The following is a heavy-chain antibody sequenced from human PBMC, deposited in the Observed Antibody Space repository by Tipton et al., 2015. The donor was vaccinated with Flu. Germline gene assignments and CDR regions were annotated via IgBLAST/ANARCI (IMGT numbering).Heavy chain of an antibody. D-gene: IGHD2-2*01. Sequence: QLVQSGGGVVQSGRSLRLSCQGSGYTFDSYWIAWVRQVPGKGPEWMGNIYPRDSDTKYSPSFQGQVTLSADKSISTAYLQWSSLKAPDTAMYYCARLPIVVVPAAIGRHDAGAFDIWGQGTMVTVSS. CDR3: ARLPIVVVPAAIGRHDAGAFDI. V-gene: IGHV5-51*01. CDR1: GYTFDSYW. J-gene: IGHJ3*02. CDR2: IYPRDSDT.